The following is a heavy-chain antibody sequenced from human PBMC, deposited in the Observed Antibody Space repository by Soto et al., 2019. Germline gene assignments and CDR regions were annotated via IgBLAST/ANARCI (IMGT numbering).Heavy chain of an antibody. CDR1: GFTFSSYG. D-gene: IGHD2-21*02. V-gene: IGHV3-30*18. Sequence: GGSLRLSCAASGFTFSSYGMHWVRQAPGKGLEWVAVISYDGSNKYYADSVKGRFTISRDNSKNTLYLQMNSLRAEDTAVYYCAKDTGPVTAIYYYYGMDVWGQGTTVTVSS. J-gene: IGHJ6*02. CDR3: AKDTGPVTAIYYYYGMDV. CDR2: ISYDGSNK.